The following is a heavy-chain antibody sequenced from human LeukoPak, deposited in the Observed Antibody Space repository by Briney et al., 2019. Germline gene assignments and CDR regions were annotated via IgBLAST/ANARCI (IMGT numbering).Heavy chain of an antibody. CDR1: GGTFSSYA. CDR2: IIPILGIA. V-gene: IGHV1-69*04. CDR3: ARVRERRGIPDYYMDV. J-gene: IGHJ6*03. D-gene: IGHD1-26*01. Sequence: EASVKVSCKASGGTFSSYAISWVRQAPGQGLEWMGRIIPILGIANYAQKLQGRVTMTTDTSTSTAYMELRSLRSDDTAVYYCARVRERRGIPDYYMDVWGKGTTVTVSS.